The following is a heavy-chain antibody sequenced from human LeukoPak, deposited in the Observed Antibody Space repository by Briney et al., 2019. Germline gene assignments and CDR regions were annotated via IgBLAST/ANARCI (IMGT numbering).Heavy chain of an antibody. J-gene: IGHJ4*02. Sequence: GSSVKVSCKASGGTLSSYVISWLRQAPGQGLEWMGGIFPIFITANYAQKFQGRVTINADESTSTAYIELSSLRSEDTAVYYSARARNYYYDTSGSQAFVYWGGGRLV. D-gene: IGHD3-22*01. CDR1: GGTLSSYV. CDR3: ARARNYYYDTSGSQAFVY. V-gene: IGHV1-69*01. CDR2: IFPIFITA.